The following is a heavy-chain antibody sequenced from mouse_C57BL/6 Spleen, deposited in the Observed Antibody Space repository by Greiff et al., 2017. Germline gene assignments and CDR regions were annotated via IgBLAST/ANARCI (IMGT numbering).Heavy chain of an antibody. CDR3: AREGYDYLFAY. Sequence: VQLQQSGAELVRPGASVKLSCKASGYTFTDYYINWVKQRPGQGLEWIARIYPGSGNTYYNEKFKGKATLTAEKSSSTAYMQLSSLTSEDSAVYFCAREGYDYLFAYWGQGTLVTVSA. D-gene: IGHD2-4*01. V-gene: IGHV1-76*01. J-gene: IGHJ3*01. CDR2: IYPGSGNT. CDR1: GYTFTDYY.